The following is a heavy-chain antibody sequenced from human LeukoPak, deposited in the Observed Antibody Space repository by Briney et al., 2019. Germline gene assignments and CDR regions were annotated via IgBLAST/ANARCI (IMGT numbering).Heavy chain of an antibody. CDR3: ARDRHYYDSSGYAFDI. CDR1: GGSISSGGYY. Sequence: SETLSLTCTVSGGSISSGGYYWSWIRQHPGTGLEWIGYIYYSGSTYYNPSLKSRVTISVDTSKNQFSLKLSSVTAADTAVYYCARDRHYYDSSGYAFDIWGQGTMVTVSS. V-gene: IGHV4-31*03. D-gene: IGHD3-22*01. J-gene: IGHJ3*02. CDR2: IYYSGST.